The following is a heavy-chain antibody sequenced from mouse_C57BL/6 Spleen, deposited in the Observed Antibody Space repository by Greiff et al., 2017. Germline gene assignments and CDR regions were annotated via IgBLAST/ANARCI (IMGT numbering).Heavy chain of an antibody. CDR2: IDPENGDT. D-gene: IGHD1-1*01. CDR1: GFNIKDDY. CDR3: TTFTTVVATDFDY. J-gene: IGHJ2*01. Sequence: EVQLQQSGAELVRPGASVKLSCTASGFNIKDDYMHWVKQRPEQGLEWIGWIDPENGDTVYASKFQGKATITADTSSNTAYLQLSSLTSEDTAVYYCTTFTTVVATDFDYGGQGTTLTVSS. V-gene: IGHV14-4*01.